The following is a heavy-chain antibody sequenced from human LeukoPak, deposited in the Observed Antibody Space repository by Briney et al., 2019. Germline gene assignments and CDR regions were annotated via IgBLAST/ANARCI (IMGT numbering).Heavy chain of an antibody. CDR1: GFTFTSSA. V-gene: IGHV1-58*02. J-gene: IGHJ4*02. Sequence: ASVKVSCKASGFTFTSSAMQWVRQARGQRREWIGWVVVGSGNTNYAQKFQERVTITRDMSTSTAYMELSSLRSEDTAVYYCAAARAVNYYGSGSYYPYWGQGTLVTVSS. D-gene: IGHD3-10*01. CDR3: AAARAVNYYGSGSYYPY. CDR2: VVVGSGNT.